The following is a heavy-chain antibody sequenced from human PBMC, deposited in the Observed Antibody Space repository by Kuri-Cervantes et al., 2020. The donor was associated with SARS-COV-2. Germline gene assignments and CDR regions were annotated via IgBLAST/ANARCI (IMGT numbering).Heavy chain of an antibody. CDR1: GGSISSYY. V-gene: IGHV4-4*07. D-gene: IGHD3-9*01. J-gene: IGHJ5*02. CDR2: IYTSGST. Sequence: ESLKISCTVSGGSISSYYWSWIRQPAGKGLEWIGRIYTSGSTNYNPSLKSRVTMSVDTSKNQFSLKLSSVTAADTAVYYCARQHVLRYFDWLSKNNWFDPWGQGTLVTVSS. CDR3: ARQHVLRYFDWLSKNNWFDP.